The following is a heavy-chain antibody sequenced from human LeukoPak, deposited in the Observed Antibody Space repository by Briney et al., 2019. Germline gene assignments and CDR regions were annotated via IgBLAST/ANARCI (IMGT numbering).Heavy chain of an antibody. J-gene: IGHJ4*02. CDR3: ARVGKRGGSYFGY. CDR2: ITTNSGTT. D-gene: IGHD1-26*01. Sequence: GASVTLSCTASGYTFTSYDINWMRQATGQGLEWMGWITTNSGTTGYAQNFQVRVTMTRKPSISTAHMELSILRSEATPVNYCARVGKRGGSYFGYWGQGTLVTVSS. V-gene: IGHV1-8*01. CDR1: GYTFTSYD.